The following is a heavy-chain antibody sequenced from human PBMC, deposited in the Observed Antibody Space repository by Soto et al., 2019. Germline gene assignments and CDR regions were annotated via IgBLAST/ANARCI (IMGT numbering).Heavy chain of an antibody. CDR3: ARDGAASIRIGVAGDY. D-gene: IGHD6-19*01. V-gene: IGHV3-21*01. CDR2: ISSSSSYI. CDR1: GFTFSSYS. J-gene: IGHJ4*02. Sequence: GGSLRLSCTASGFTFSSYSMNWVRQAPGKGLEWVSSISSSSSYIYYADSVKGRFTISRDNAKNSLYLQMNSLRAEDTAVYYCARDGAASIRIGVAGDYWGQGTLVTVAS.